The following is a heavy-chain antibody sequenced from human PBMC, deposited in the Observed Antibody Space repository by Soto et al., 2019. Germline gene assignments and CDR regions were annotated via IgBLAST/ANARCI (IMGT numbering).Heavy chain of an antibody. Sequence: SETLSLTCAVYGGSFSGYYWSWIRQPPGKGLEWIGEINHSGSTNYNPSLKSRVTISVDTSKIQFSLKLSSVTAADTAVYYCARGYFDWLSQRTGWFDPWGQGTLVTVSS. J-gene: IGHJ5*02. CDR1: GGSFSGYY. CDR3: ARGYFDWLSQRTGWFDP. D-gene: IGHD3-9*01. V-gene: IGHV4-34*01. CDR2: INHSGST.